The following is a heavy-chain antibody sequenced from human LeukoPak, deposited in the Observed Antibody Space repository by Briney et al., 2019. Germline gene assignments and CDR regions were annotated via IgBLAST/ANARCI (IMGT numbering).Heavy chain of an antibody. J-gene: IGHJ4*02. Sequence: GGSLRLSCAASGFTFSSYAMSWVRQAPGKGLEWVSAISGSGGSTYYADSVKGRFTISRDNSKNTLYLQMNSLRAGDTAVYYCANPPYTIVVVTGMGDYWGQGTLVTVSS. V-gene: IGHV3-23*01. CDR3: ANPPYTIVVVTGMGDY. CDR1: GFTFSSYA. CDR2: ISGSGGST. D-gene: IGHD2-21*02.